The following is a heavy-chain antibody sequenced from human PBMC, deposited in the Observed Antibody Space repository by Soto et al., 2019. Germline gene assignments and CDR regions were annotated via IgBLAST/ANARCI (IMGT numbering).Heavy chain of an antibody. D-gene: IGHD6-13*01. CDR1: GGSVSSSGNY. V-gene: IGHV4-39*01. CDR2: IYYSGTT. J-gene: IGHJ4*02. Sequence: QLQLQESGPGLVKPSETLSLTCTVSGGSVSSSGNYWGWIRQPPGKGLEWIGRIYYSGTTYYNPSHKSRVTTSVDTSNDQVSLKLSSVTAADTAVYYCARHYALVLYHFDYWGLGTLVTVSS. CDR3: ARHYALVLYHFDY.